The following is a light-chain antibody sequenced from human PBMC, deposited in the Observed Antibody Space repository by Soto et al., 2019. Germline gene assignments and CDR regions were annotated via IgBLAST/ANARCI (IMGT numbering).Light chain of an antibody. CDR2: NSS. V-gene: IGKV3-20*01. Sequence: ELVLTQSPGTISLSPGERATLSCRASQSVRSNYLAWYHQKPGQAPRLLIYNSSTGDTGIPDRFSGSGSGTDFTPNLSSLEPEDFVLNYCHQYRDLPQTFGQGTQVEIK. CDR3: HQYRDLPQT. J-gene: IGKJ1*01. CDR1: QSVRSNY.